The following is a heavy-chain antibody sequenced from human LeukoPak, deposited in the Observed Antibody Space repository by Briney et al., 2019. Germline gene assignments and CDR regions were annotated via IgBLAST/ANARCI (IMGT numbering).Heavy chain of an antibody. J-gene: IGHJ5*01. V-gene: IGHV3-23*01. Sequence: GGSLRHSCTASGFAFSVYAMSWLRQPPGKGLEWVSTIKANSGTTSYAASVRGRFTISRDNSKNTLYLQLNTLRADDTATYYCAKPISGGLAVTADWFHPWGQGTLVVVSS. CDR1: GFAFSVYA. D-gene: IGHD6-19*01. CDR2: IKANSGTT. CDR3: AKPISGGLAVTADWFHP.